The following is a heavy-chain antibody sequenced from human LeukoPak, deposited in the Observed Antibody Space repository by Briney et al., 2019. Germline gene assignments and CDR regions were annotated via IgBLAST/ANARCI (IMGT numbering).Heavy chain of an antibody. D-gene: IGHD2-2*01. CDR3: AKNLIGSTSPTPYYYYGMDV. Sequence: PGGSLRLFCAASGFTFSSYAMSWVRQAPGKGLEWVSAISGSGGSTYYADSVKGRFTISRDNSKNTPYLQMNSLRAEDTAVYYCAKNLIGSTSPTPYYYYGMDVWGQGTTVTVSS. CDR1: GFTFSSYA. J-gene: IGHJ6*02. V-gene: IGHV3-23*01. CDR2: ISGSGGST.